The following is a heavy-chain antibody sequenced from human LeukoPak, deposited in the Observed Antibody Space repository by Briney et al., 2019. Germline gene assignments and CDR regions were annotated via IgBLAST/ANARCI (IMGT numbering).Heavy chain of an antibody. V-gene: IGHV4-34*01. CDR1: GGSFSGYY. CDR2: INHSGST. Sequence: SETLSLTCAVYGGSFSGYYWSWIRQPPGKGLEWIGEINHSGSTNYNPSLKSRVTISVDTSKNQFSLKLSSVTAADTAVYYCARGDYGGIDYWGQGTLVTVSS. CDR3: ARGDYGGIDY. D-gene: IGHD4-23*01. J-gene: IGHJ4*02.